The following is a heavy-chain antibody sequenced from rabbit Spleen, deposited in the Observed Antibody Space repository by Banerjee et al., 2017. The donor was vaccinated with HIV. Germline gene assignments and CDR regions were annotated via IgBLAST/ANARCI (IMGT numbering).Heavy chain of an antibody. CDR2: IAGSSSGFT. J-gene: IGHJ4*01. V-gene: IGHV1S40*01. Sequence: QSLEESGGDLVKPGASLTLTCTASGFSFSSSDYICWVRQAPGKGLEWISCIAGSSSGFTYSATWAKGRFTCSKTSSTTVTLQMTSLTVADTATYFCARAGEGGDGYLNLWGPGTLVTVS. CDR1: GFSFSSSDY. CDR3: ARAGEGGDGYLNL. D-gene: IGHD5-1*01.